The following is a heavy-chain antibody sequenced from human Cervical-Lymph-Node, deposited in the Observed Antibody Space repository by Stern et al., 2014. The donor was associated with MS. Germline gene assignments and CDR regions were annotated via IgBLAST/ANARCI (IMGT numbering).Heavy chain of an antibody. CDR3: MGVGDAMHV. J-gene: IGHJ6*02. CDR2: MSFVGGNK. V-gene: IGHV3-30*03. Sequence: QVQLVQSGGGVVPPGRSLTLSCAASGFSLSNSGMHWVRQAPGKGLEWVAVMSFVGGNKKYGDSVKGRFSISRDMANNTLFLQMNSLRPEDTAVYYCMGVGDAMHVWGQGTTVIVSS. CDR1: GFSLSNSG.